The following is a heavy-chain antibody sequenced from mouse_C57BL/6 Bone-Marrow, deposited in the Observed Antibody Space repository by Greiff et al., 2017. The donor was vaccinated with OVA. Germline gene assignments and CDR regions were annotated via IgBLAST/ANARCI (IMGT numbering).Heavy chain of an antibody. V-gene: IGHV14-3*01. CDR1: GFNIKNTY. CDR2: IDPANGNT. D-gene: IGHD3-2*02. J-gene: IGHJ3*01. CDR3: ATAQATSWCAY. Sequence: HVKQSVAELVRPGASVTLSCTASGFNIKNTYMHWVKPRPEQGLEWIGRIDPANGNTTYPPKFQGKATITADTASNTAYLQLSSLTSEDAAIYYCATAQATSWCAYWGQGTLVTVSA.